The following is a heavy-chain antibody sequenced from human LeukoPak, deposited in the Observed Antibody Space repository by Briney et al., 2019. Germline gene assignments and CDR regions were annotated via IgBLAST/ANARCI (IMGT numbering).Heavy chain of an antibody. CDR2: ISGSGGGT. Sequence: QTGGSLRLSCAASGFTFSSYAMSWVRQAPGKGLEWVSAISGSGGGTYYADSVKGRFTISRDNSKNTLYLQMNSLRAEDTAVYFCAKDAYSASYYWFDPWGQGTLVTVSS. CDR1: GFTFSSYA. J-gene: IGHJ5*02. D-gene: IGHD1-26*01. CDR3: AKDAYSASYYWFDP. V-gene: IGHV3-23*01.